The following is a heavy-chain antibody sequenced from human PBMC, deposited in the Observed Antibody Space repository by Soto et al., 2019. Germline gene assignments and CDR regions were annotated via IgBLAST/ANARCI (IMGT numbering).Heavy chain of an antibody. CDR1: GGSFSGYY. V-gene: IGHV4-34*01. Sequence: LSLTCAVYGGSFSGYYWSWICQPPGKGLEWIGEINHSGSTNYNPSLKSRVTISVDTSKNQFSLKLSSVTAADTAVYYCARLAYYYGSGSQNYWGQGTLVTVSS. J-gene: IGHJ4*02. D-gene: IGHD3-10*01. CDR3: ARLAYYYGSGSQNY. CDR2: INHSGST.